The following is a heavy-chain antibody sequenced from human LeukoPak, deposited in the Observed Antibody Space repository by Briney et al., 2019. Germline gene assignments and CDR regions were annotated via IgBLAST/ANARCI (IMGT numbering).Heavy chain of an antibody. Sequence: GGSLRLSCAASGFTFSSYAMSWVRQAPGKGLEWVSAISGSGGSTYYADSVKGRFTISRDNAKNSLYLQMNSLRAEDTAVYYCARCSSSSSNFDYWGQGTLVTVSS. J-gene: IGHJ4*02. D-gene: IGHD6-6*01. CDR3: ARCSSSSSNFDY. CDR2: ISGSGGST. V-gene: IGHV3-23*01. CDR1: GFTFSSYA.